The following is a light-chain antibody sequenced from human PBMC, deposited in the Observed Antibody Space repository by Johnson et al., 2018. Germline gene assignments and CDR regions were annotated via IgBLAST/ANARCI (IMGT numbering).Light chain of an antibody. CDR2: ENN. J-gene: IGLJ1*01. Sequence: QSVLTQPPSVSAAPGQKVTISCSGSSSNIGNNYVSWYQQLPGTAPKLLIYENNKRPPGIPDRFSGSKSGTSATLRITGLQTGDEADYYCGNWDSSLSAVNVFGTGTKVTVL. CDR1: SSNIGNNY. CDR3: GNWDSSLSAVNV. V-gene: IGLV1-51*02.